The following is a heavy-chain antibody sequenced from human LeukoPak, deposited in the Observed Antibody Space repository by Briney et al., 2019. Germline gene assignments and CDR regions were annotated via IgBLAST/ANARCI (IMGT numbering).Heavy chain of an antibody. CDR1: GDSVSSNSAA. Sequence: SQTLSLTCAVSGDSVSSNSAAWNXIRQSPSRGLEWLGRTYYRSKWYSDYAVSVKSRITINPDTSKNQFSLQLSSVTPEDTAVYYCAREMRVVISAYYFDYWGQGTLVTVSS. D-gene: IGHD2-21*01. V-gene: IGHV6-1*01. J-gene: IGHJ4*02. CDR2: TYYRSKWYS. CDR3: AREMRVVISAYYFDY.